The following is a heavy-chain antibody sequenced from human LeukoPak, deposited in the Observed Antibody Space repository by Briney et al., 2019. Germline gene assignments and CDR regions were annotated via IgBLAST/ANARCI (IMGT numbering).Heavy chain of an antibody. D-gene: IGHD3-22*01. CDR3: ASSTYYYDSSGYYYGGYYYYYMDV. CDR2: IYYSGST. V-gene: IGHV4-59*01. J-gene: IGHJ6*03. Sequence: SGTLSLTCTVSGGSISSYYWSWIRQPPGKGLEWIGYIYYSGSTNYNPSLKSRVTISVDTSKNQFSLKLSSVTAADTAVYYCASSTYYYDSSGYYYGGYYYYYMDVWGKGTTVTVSS. CDR1: GGSISSYY.